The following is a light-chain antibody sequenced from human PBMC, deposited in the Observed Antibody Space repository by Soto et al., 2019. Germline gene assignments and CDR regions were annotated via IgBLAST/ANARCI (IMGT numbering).Light chain of an antibody. CDR2: ASS. Sequence: DIQLTQSPSFLSASVGDRVTITCRASQGISNHLTWYQQIPGKAPKGLIYASSTLQSGVSSRFRGGGSGTEFTLTISSLQPEDLATYYCQQLSSYPPWTFGQGTKVEIK. CDR3: QQLSSYPPWT. V-gene: IGKV1-9*01. CDR1: QGISNH. J-gene: IGKJ1*01.